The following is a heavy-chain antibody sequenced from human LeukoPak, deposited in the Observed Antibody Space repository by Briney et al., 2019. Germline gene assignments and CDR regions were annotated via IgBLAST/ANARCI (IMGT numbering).Heavy chain of an antibody. D-gene: IGHD5-12*01. CDR3: ARDGGYEFDY. J-gene: IGHJ4*02. V-gene: IGHV4-59*01. CDR2: IYYSGST. Sequence: SETLSLTCTVSGGSISSYYWSWIRQPPGKGLEWIGFIYYSGSTKYNPSLKSRVTISVDTSKNQFSLKVSSVTAADTAVYYCARDGGYEFDYWGQGTLVTVSS. CDR1: GGSISSYY.